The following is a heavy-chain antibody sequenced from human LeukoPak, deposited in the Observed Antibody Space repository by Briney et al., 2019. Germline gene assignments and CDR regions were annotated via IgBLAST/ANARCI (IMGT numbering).Heavy chain of an antibody. D-gene: IGHD2-2*01. Sequence: GGSLRLSCAASGFTFSSYAMSWVRQAPGKGLEWVSAISGCGGSTYYADSVKARFTISRDNSKNTLYLQMIRLRAEDTAVYYCAKSLKYQLLFSWFDPWGQGTLVTVSS. CDR1: GFTFSSYA. CDR2: ISGCGGST. CDR3: AKSLKYQLLFSWFDP. J-gene: IGHJ5*02. V-gene: IGHV3-23*01.